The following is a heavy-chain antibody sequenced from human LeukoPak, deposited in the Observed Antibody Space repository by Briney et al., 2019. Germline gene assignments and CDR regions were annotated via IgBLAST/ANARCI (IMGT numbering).Heavy chain of an antibody. CDR2: INPDTGGT. Sequence: ASVKVSCKASGYTFTGYYMHWVRQAPGQGLEWMGWINPDTGGTSYAQRFQGRVTMTRDTSISTAYMELIRLTSDDTAVYYCTRDRGVRGDIITDYFDQWGQGTLVTVSS. J-gene: IGHJ4*02. CDR1: GYTFTGYY. V-gene: IGHV1-2*02. D-gene: IGHD3-10*01. CDR3: TRDRGVRGDIITDYFDQ.